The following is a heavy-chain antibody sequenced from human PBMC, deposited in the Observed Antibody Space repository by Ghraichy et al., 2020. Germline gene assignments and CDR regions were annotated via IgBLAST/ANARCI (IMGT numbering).Heavy chain of an antibody. CDR2: IYYSGST. V-gene: IGHV4-59*01. Sequence: GSLRLSCTVSGGSISSYYWSWIRQPPGKGLEWIGYIYYSGSTNYNPSLKSRVTISVDTSKNQFSLKLSSVTAADTAVYYCARGYYDSSGYYYYYYYGMDVWGQGTTVTVSS. J-gene: IGHJ6*02. D-gene: IGHD3-22*01. CDR3: ARGYYDSSGYYYYYYYGMDV. CDR1: GGSISSYY.